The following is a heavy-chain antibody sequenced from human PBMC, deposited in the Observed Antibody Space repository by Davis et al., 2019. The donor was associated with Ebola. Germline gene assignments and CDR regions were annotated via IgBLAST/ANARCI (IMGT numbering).Heavy chain of an antibody. CDR3: ARGLEQQLVHYFDY. CDR2: IYYSGST. D-gene: IGHD6-13*01. CDR1: GGSISSYY. Sequence: PGGSLRLSCTVSGGSISSYYWGWIRQPPGKGLEWIGSIYYSGSTYYNPSLKSRVTISVDTSKNQFSLKLSSVTAADTAVYYCARGLEQQLVHYFDYWGQGTLVTVSS. J-gene: IGHJ4*02. V-gene: IGHV4-39*01.